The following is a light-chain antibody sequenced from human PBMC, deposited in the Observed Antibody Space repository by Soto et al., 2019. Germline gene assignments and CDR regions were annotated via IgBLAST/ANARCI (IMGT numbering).Light chain of an antibody. Sequence: EIVLTHSPGTLSLSPGERATLSCRASQSVSNNYLAWYQQKPGQAPRLLIYGASNRATGIPDRFSGSGSGTDFTLTISSLQPEDFATYYCQQSYSTPLTFGGGTKVDIK. CDR2: GAS. CDR1: QSVSNNY. CDR3: QQSYSTPLT. J-gene: IGKJ4*01. V-gene: IGKV3-20*01.